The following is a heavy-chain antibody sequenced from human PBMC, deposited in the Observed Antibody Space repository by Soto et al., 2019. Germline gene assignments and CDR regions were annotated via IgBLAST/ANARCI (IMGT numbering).Heavy chain of an antibody. D-gene: IGHD4-17*01. CDR2: ISSSSSTI. V-gene: IGHV3-48*01. CDR3: ARDQPDYGDYVQYPGYYYYYMDV. CDR1: GFTFSSYS. J-gene: IGHJ6*03. Sequence: GGSLRLSCAASGFTFSSYSMNWVRQAPGKGLEWVSYISSSSSTIYYADSVKGRFTISRDNAKNSLYLQMNSLRAEDTAVYYCARDQPDYGDYVQYPGYYYYYMDVWGKGTTVTVSS.